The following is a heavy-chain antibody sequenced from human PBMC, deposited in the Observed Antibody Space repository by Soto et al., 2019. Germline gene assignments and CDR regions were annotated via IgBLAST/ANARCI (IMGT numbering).Heavy chain of an antibody. CDR2: ISYDGSNK. J-gene: IGHJ4*02. D-gene: IGHD5-18*01. CDR1: GFTFSSYG. Sequence: GGSLRLSCAASGFTFSSYGMHWVRQAPGKGLEWVAVISYDGSNKYYADSVKGRFTISRDNSKNTLYLQMNSLRAEDTAVYYCAKERTVADPRYSYGYSFDYWGQGTLVTVSS. V-gene: IGHV3-30*18. CDR3: AKERTVADPRYSYGYSFDY.